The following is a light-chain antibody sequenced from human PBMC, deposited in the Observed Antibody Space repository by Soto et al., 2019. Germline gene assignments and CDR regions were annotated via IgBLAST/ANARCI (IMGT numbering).Light chain of an antibody. CDR2: GAS. Sequence: IVLTQSPGTLSLSPGERATLSCRASQSVRSTYLAWYQQRPGQAPRLLIYGASSRATGIPDRFSGSGSGTDFTLTISRLEPEDSAVYYCHQYGTAPLTFGPGTKVDIK. CDR3: HQYGTAPLT. CDR1: QSVRSTY. J-gene: IGKJ3*01. V-gene: IGKV3-20*01.